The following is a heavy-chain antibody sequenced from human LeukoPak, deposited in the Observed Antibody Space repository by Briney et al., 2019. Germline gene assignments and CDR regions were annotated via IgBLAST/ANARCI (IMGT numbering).Heavy chain of an antibody. CDR2: ISGSGGST. V-gene: IGHV3-23*01. CDR3: ASPWWLVVLAATVDY. Sequence: PGGSLRLSCAASGFTFSSYAMSWVRQAPGKGLEWVSAISGSGGSTYYADSVKGRFTISRDNSKNTLYLQMNSLIAEDTAVYYCASPWWLVVLAATVDYWGQGTLVTVSS. J-gene: IGHJ4*02. D-gene: IGHD2-15*01. CDR1: GFTFSSYA.